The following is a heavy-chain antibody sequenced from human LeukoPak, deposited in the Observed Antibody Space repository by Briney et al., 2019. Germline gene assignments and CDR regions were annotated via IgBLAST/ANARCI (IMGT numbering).Heavy chain of an antibody. V-gene: IGHV1-58*01. J-gene: IGHJ6*02. CDR1: GFTFTISA. Sequence: ASVTVSFTASGFTFTISAVQWVRQARGQRLEWIGWIVVGSGNTNYAQKFQERVTITRDMSTSTAYMELSSLRSEDTAVYYCAAHGTLGAHRYYYGMGVWGQGTTVTVSS. CDR2: IVVGSGNT. CDR3: AAHGTLGAHRYYYGMGV. D-gene: IGHD1-26*01.